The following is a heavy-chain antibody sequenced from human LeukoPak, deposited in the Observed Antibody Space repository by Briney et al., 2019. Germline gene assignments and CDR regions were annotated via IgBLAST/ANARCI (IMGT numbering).Heavy chain of an antibody. V-gene: IGHV3-53*01. CDR1: GFIVRGHY. Sequence: GGSLRLSCAASGFIVRGHYMSWVRQAPGEGLEWVSLIYTSGTTTYADSVKGRFTISRDPSKNTVYLQMNRLRVEDTAVYYCARDKPGFLEGDMDVWGIGTTVTVSS. CDR2: IYTSGTT. J-gene: IGHJ6*03. CDR3: ARDKPGFLEGDMDV. D-gene: IGHD3-3*01.